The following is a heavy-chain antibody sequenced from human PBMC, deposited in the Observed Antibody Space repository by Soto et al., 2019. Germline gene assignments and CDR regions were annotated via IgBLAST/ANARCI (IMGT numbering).Heavy chain of an antibody. CDR1: GFTFSSYE. J-gene: IGHJ4*02. Sequence: GGSLRLSCAASGFTFSSYEMNWVRQAPGKGLEWVSYISSSGSTIYYADSVKGRFTISRDNAKNSLYLQMNSLRAEDTAVYYCAKESLAYCGGDCLFPFDYWGQGTLVTVSS. V-gene: IGHV3-48*03. CDR2: ISSSGSTI. D-gene: IGHD2-21*02. CDR3: AKESLAYCGGDCLFPFDY.